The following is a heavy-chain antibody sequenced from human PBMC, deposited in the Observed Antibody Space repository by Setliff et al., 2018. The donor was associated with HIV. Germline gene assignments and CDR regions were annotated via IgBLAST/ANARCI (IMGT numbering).Heavy chain of an antibody. V-gene: IGHV4-34*01. CDR3: ARYDGNKVSFDN. J-gene: IGHJ4*02. Sequence: KTSETLSLTCGVYGGSLSGYYWNWIRQPPGKGLEWIAEINHSGSTNYNPSLKSRATISVDTSQNQLSLKLSSVTAADTAMYYCARYDGNKVSFDNWGPGTLVTVSS. CDR2: INHSGST. D-gene: IGHD3-22*01. CDR1: GGSLSGYY.